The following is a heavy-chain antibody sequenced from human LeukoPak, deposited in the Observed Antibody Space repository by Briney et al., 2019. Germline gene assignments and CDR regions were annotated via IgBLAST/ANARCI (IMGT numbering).Heavy chain of an antibody. J-gene: IGHJ3*02. Sequence: GASVKVSCKASGYTFTSYYMHWVRQAPGQGLEWMGIINPSGGSTSYAQKFQGRVTMTRDTSTSTVYMELSSLRSEDTAVYYCARVRDYDSSGYYIMVSGAFDIWGQGTMVTVSS. CDR3: ARVRDYDSSGYYIMVSGAFDI. D-gene: IGHD3-22*01. CDR2: INPSGGST. CDR1: GYTFTSYY. V-gene: IGHV1-46*01.